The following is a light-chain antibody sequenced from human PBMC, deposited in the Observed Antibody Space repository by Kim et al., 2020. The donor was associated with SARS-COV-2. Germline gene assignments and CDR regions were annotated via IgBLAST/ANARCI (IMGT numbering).Light chain of an antibody. CDR2: WAS. J-gene: IGKJ1*01. V-gene: IGKV4-1*01. CDR1: QNILYSSDNKNY. Sequence: ATINCKSGQNILYSSDNKNYLAWYQQKAGQSPKVLIYWASTRESGVPDRFRGSGSGTDFTLTISSLQAEDVAIYYCQQYYSFPTFGQGTKVDIK. CDR3: QQYYSFPT.